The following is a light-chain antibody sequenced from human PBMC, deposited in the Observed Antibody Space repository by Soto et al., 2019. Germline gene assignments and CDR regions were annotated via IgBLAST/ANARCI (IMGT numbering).Light chain of an antibody. Sequence: ILMTQTPLSLPVTPGQPASISCKSSQSLLTSGGKTQLYWYLQKPGQPPQLLSYEVSKRFSGVTDRFSGSGSVTDFTLEISRVEDEDVGVYYCVQSIQFPLTFGGGTTVEIK. CDR3: VQSIQFPLT. J-gene: IGKJ4*01. V-gene: IGKV2D-29*01. CDR2: EVS. CDR1: QSLLTSGGKTQ.